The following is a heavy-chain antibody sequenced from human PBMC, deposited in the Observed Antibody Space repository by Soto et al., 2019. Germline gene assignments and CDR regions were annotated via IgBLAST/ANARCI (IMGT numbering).Heavy chain of an antibody. D-gene: IGHD2-15*01. V-gene: IGHV4-34*01. CDR3: ARGSRLGYCSGGSCYRARVGPKLDY. CDR2: LNHCGST. Sequence: SETLSLTCAVYGGSFSGYYWSWIRQPPGQWLEWLGELNHCGSTNYNPSLKSRLTISVDTAKNQFSLKLSSVTDADTAVYYCARGSRLGYCSGGSCYRARVGPKLDYWGQGTLVTVSS. J-gene: IGHJ4*02. CDR1: GGSFSGYY.